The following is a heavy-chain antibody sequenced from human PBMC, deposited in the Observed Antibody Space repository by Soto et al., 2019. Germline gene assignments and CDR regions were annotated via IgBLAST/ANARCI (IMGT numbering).Heavy chain of an antibody. Sequence: DVRLLDSGGGLVQPGGSLRLLCAASGFPFSDYAMSWVRQAPGKGLEWVSAIGGSGRDTYYADSVKDRFIISRDNSKNTVSLQMNSLRAEDTALYYCAKDEVGATRHWGQGTLVLVSS. V-gene: IGHV3-23*01. CDR2: IGGSGRDT. CDR1: GFPFSDYA. J-gene: IGHJ4*02. D-gene: IGHD1-26*01. CDR3: AKDEVGATRH.